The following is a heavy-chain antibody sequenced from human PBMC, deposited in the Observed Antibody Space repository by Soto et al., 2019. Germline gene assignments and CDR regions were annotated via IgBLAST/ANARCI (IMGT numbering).Heavy chain of an antibody. Sequence: QLQLQESGPGLVKPSETLSLTCTVSGGSISSSSYYWGWIRQPPGKGLEWIGSIYYSGSTYYNPSLKSRVTISVDTSKNQFSLKLSSVTAADTAVYYCARQRYFDWLLWYDYWGQGTLVTVSS. D-gene: IGHD3-9*01. V-gene: IGHV4-39*01. J-gene: IGHJ4*02. CDR2: IYYSGST. CDR1: GGSISSSSYY. CDR3: ARQRYFDWLLWYDY.